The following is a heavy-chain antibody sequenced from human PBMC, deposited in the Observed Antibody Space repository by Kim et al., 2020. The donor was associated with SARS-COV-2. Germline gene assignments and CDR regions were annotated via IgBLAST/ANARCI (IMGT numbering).Heavy chain of an antibody. D-gene: IGHD2-21*01. V-gene: IGHV3-23*01. Sequence: YYADSVKGRFTISRDNSKNTLYLQMNSLRAEDTAVYYCAKDLVANPRVGYWGQGTLVTVSS. J-gene: IGHJ4*02. CDR3: AKDLVANPRVGY.